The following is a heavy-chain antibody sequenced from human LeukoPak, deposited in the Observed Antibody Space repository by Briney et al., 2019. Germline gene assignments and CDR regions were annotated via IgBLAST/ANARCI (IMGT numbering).Heavy chain of an antibody. V-gene: IGHV1-18*01. Sequence: ASVKVSCKASGYTFTSYGISWVRQAPGQGLEWMGWISAYNGNTNYAQKLQGRVTMTTDTSTSTAYMELRSLRSDDTAVYYCARGSTICSGGSCYSGSHLDYWGQGTLVTVSS. CDR3: ARGSTICSGGSCYSGSHLDY. CDR2: ISAYNGNT. CDR1: GYTFTSYG. D-gene: IGHD2-15*01. J-gene: IGHJ4*02.